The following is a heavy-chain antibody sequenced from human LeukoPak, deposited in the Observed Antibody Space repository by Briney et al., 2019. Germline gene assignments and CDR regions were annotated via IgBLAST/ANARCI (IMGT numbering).Heavy chain of an antibody. CDR3: ARIRWAFCTEGVCPEIIDY. V-gene: IGHV4-59*08. CDR2: IYYSGST. J-gene: IGHJ4*02. Sequence: VRPSETLSLTCTVSGGSISSYYWSWIRQPPGKGLEWIGYIYYSGSTNYNPSLKSRVTISVDTTKNQFSLKLSSVAAADTAVYYCARIRWAFCTEGVCPEIIDYWGQGTLVTVSS. D-gene: IGHD2-8*01. CDR1: GGSISSYY.